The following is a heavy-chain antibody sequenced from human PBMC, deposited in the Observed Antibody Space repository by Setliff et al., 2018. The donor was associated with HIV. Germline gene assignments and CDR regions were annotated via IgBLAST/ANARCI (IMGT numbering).Heavy chain of an antibody. J-gene: IGHJ5*02. CDR3: ARQSSNTWSWFDP. Sequence: SETLSLTCTVSGGPFSSGNYYWAWIRQPPGEGLEWIGGMSYSGTTYYNPSLKSRVTMSVDTSKNQFSLNLIFVTAADTAVYYCARQSSNTWSWFDPWGQGTLVTVSS. CDR1: GGPFSSGNYY. CDR2: MSYSGTT. D-gene: IGHD6-13*01. V-gene: IGHV4-39*01.